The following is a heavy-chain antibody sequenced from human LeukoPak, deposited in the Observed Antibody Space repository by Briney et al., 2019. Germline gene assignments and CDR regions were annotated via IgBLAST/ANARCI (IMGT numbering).Heavy chain of an antibody. J-gene: IGHJ3*02. CDR3: ARSPQGDVLRYFDWLPASDAFDI. Sequence: SETLSLTCAVYGGSFSGYYWSWIRQPAGKGLEWIGRIYTSGSTNYNPSLKSRVTMSVDTSKNQFSLKLSSVTAADTAVYYCARSPQGDVLRYFDWLPASDAFDIWGQGTMVTVSS. D-gene: IGHD3-9*01. CDR1: GGSFSGYY. CDR2: IYTSGST. V-gene: IGHV4-59*10.